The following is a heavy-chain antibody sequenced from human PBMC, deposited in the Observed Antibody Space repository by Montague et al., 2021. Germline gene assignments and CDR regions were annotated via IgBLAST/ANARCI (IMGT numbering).Heavy chain of an antibody. V-gene: IGHV3-23*01. CDR3: AKNWAAPGRSSFDY. J-gene: IGHJ4*01. CDR1: GFTFSSYA. CDR2: TSDTGGGT. D-gene: IGHD6-13*01. Sequence: SLRLSCAASGFTFSSYAMSWVRQAPGKGLAWVSGTSDTGGGTFYADSVQGRFIISRDHSKNTLFLQMNSLRADDTAVYYCAKNWAAPGRSSFDYWGHGTLVTVSS.